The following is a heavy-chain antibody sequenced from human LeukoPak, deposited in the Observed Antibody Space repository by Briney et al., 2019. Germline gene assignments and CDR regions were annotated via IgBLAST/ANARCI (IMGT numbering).Heavy chain of an antibody. D-gene: IGHD6-25*01. CDR1: AVTTTSSA. J-gene: IGHJ4*02. V-gene: IGHV1-58*01. CDR3: AAGRPPLEAANY. CDR2: IVVGSGNT. Sequence: AAVMIFSSASAVTTTSSAVMWWRRARRQRLLWMGWIVVGSGNTNYAQKFQERVTITSDMSTSTSYMELSSQRSDDTAVYYCAAGRPPLEAANYWGQGTLVTVSS.